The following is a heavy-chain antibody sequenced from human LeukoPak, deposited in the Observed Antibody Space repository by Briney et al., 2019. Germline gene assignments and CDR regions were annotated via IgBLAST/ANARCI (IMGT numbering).Heavy chain of an antibody. CDR3: ATTIPSSLYSSSHHYYYYYMDV. CDR1: GYTLTELS. J-gene: IGHJ6*03. Sequence: GASVKVSCKVSGYTLTELSMHWVRQAPGKGLEWMGGFDPEDGETIYAQKFQGRVTMTEDTSTDTAYMELSSLRSEDTAVYYCATTIPSSLYSSSHHYYYYYMDVWGKGTTVTVSS. V-gene: IGHV1-24*01. D-gene: IGHD6-6*01. CDR2: FDPEDGET.